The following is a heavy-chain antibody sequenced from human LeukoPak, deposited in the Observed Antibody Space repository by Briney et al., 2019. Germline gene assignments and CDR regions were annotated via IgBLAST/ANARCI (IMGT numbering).Heavy chain of an antibody. D-gene: IGHD1-26*01. J-gene: IGHJ4*02. CDR3: ARDSIVGATIDFDY. CDR2: ISYDGSNK. Sequence: GGSLRLSCAASGFTFSSYAMHWVRQAPGKGLEWVAVISYDGSNKYYADSVKGRFTISRDNSKNTLYPQMNSLRAEDTAVYYCARDSIVGATIDFDYWGQGTLVTVSS. CDR1: GFTFSSYA. V-gene: IGHV3-30-3*01.